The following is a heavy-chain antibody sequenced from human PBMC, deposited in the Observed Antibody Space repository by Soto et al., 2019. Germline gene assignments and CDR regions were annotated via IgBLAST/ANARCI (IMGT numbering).Heavy chain of an antibody. V-gene: IGHV3-66*01. CDR2: IYSGGST. D-gene: IGHD6-19*01. CDR1: GFTVSSNY. J-gene: IGHJ3*02. CDR3: ARDVAVAGTDVFDI. Sequence: EVQLVESGGGLVQPGGSLRLSCAASGFTVSSNYMSWVRQAPGKGLEWVSVIYSGGSTYYADSVKGRFTISRDNSKNTLYLQMNSLRAEDTAVYYCARDVAVAGTDVFDIWGQGTMVTVSS.